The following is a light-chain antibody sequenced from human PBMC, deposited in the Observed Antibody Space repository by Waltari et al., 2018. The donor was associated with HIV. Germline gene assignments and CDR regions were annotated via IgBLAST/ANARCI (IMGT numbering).Light chain of an antibody. Sequence: QSVLTQPPAVSAAPGQKVTISCSGTTSNIGNNFVSWYQKLPGTAPTPLIFDNHKRPSGVSDRFSASKSATSATLDITGLHTGDEAEYYCGTWDTSLNAGVFGGGTKVSVL. CDR1: TSNIGNNF. CDR2: DNH. J-gene: IGLJ2*01. CDR3: GTWDTSLNAGV. V-gene: IGLV1-51*01.